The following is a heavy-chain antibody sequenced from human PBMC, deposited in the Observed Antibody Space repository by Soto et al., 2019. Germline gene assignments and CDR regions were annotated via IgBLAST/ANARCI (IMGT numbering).Heavy chain of an antibody. CDR2: ISSTSTYI. J-gene: IGHJ6*03. Sequence: GGSLRLSCAASGFTFSTFSMNWVRQAPGKGLEWVSSISSTSTYIYYADSVKGRFTMSRDNAKNSLYLQMNSLRAEDTAVYYCASGYCTGTSCSHYYYYYMDVWGKGTTVTVSS. V-gene: IGHV3-21*01. D-gene: IGHD2-2*03. CDR3: ASGYCTGTSCSHYYYYYMDV. CDR1: GFTFSTFS.